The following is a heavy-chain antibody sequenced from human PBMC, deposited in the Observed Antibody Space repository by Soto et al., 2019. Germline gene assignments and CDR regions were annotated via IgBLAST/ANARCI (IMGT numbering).Heavy chain of an antibody. CDR3: ARNYYDSSGYYIINYYLDY. V-gene: IGHV1-46*01. CDR2: INPSGGST. J-gene: IGHJ4*02. CDR1: GYTFTSYY. D-gene: IGHD3-22*01. Sequence: ASVKVSCKASGYTFTSYYMHWVRQAPGQGLEWMGIINPSGGSTSYAQKFQGRVTMTRDTSTSTVYMELSSLRSEDTAVYYCARNYYDSSGYYIINYYLDYWGQGTLVTVSS.